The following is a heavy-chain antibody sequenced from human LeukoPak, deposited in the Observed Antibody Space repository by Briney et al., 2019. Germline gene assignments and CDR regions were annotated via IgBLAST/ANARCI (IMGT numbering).Heavy chain of an antibody. CDR3: AMGRGSSWYFDY. CDR1: VCRVSVCG. J-gene: IGHJ4*02. Sequence: GESLKICCKCDVCRVSVCGVGGGRKMPGKGLEWMGIIYPGDSDTRYSPSFQGQVTISADKSITSAYLQCTSLKASDTAMYYCAMGRGSSWYFDYWGQGTLVTVSS. V-gene: IGHV5-51*01. CDR2: IYPGDSDT. D-gene: IGHD6-13*01.